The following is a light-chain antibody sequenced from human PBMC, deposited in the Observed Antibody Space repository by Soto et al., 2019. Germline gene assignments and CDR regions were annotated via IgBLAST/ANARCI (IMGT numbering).Light chain of an antibody. Sequence: DIQMTQSPSSLSPSVGDRVTITCRASQDIRRNLSWYQQKTGTAPKFLIYSASGLHIGVPSRLSGSGSGTDFTLTISSLQPEDFATYYCLQTYSTPWTFGQGTKVEIK. V-gene: IGKV1-39*01. CDR2: SAS. J-gene: IGKJ1*01. CDR1: QDIRRN. CDR3: LQTYSTPWT.